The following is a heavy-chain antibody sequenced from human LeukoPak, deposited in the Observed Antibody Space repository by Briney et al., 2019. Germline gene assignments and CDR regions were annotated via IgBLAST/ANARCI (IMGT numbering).Heavy chain of an antibody. D-gene: IGHD3-22*01. CDR1: GGSISSYY. Sequence: SETLSLTCTVSGGSISSYYWSWIRQPPGKGLEWIGYIYYSGSTNYNPSLKSRVTISVDTSKNQFSLKLSSVTAADTAVYYCAREPEHSSGHYDYWGQGTLVTVSS. CDR3: AREPEHSSGHYDY. V-gene: IGHV4-59*01. J-gene: IGHJ4*02. CDR2: IYYSGST.